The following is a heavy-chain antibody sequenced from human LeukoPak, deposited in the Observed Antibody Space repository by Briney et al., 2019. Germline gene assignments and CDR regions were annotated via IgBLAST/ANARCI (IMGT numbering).Heavy chain of an antibody. CDR1: GFTFSSYW. D-gene: IGHD1-26*01. CDR3: VRVRPRVGATNDAFDI. V-gene: IGHV3-74*01. CDR2: IKGDGSSP. Sequence: GGSLRLSCAASGFTFSSYWMSWVRQAPGKGLVWVSRIKGDGSSPTYADSVKGRFTISRDNAKNTLYLQMNGLRAEDTAVYYCVRVRPRVGATNDAFDIWGQGTMVTVSS. J-gene: IGHJ3*02.